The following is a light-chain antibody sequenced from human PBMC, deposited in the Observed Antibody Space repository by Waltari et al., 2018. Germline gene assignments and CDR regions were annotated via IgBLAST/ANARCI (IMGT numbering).Light chain of an antibody. CDR1: QSVSSY. CDR3: QQRSNWPPVT. CDR2: DAS. Sequence: EIVLTQSPATLSLSPGERATLSCRARQSVSSYLAGYQQKPGQAPRLLIYDASNRATGIPARFSGSGSGTDFTLTISSLEPEDFAVYYCQQRSNWPPVTFGQGTRLEIK. J-gene: IGKJ5*01. V-gene: IGKV3-11*01.